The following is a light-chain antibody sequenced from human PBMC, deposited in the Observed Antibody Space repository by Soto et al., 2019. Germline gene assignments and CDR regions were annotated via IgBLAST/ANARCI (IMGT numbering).Light chain of an antibody. J-gene: IGKJ3*01. CDR2: SAS. V-gene: IGKV1-39*01. Sequence: DIQMTQSPPSLSASVGDRVTITCRASQTINKYLNWYQQKPGTAPKLLIHSASSLQSGVPSRFSGSGSGTDFPRSITSLQPADLATYYCQQSYRTPLTFGPGTKVDI. CDR1: QTINKY. CDR3: QQSYRTPLT.